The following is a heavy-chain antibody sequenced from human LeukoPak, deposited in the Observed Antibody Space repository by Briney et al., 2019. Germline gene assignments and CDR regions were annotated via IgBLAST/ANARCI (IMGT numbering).Heavy chain of an antibody. CDR1: GLTFDIYS. J-gene: IGHJ4*02. CDR2: IYSGGST. CDR3: ARVESGYYDY. V-gene: IGHV3-66*02. D-gene: IGHD3-22*01. Sequence: GGSLRLSCEASGLTFDIYSMSWVRQAPGKGLEWVSVIYSGGSTYYADSVKGRFTISRDNSKNTLYLQMNSLRAEDTAVYYCARVESGYYDYWGQGTLVTVSS.